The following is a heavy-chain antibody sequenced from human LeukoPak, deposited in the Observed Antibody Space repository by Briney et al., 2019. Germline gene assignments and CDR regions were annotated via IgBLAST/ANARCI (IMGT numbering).Heavy chain of an antibody. J-gene: IGHJ6*03. CDR2: INTNTGNP. CDR3: ARVVLEMGATRHYYYMDV. Sequence: ASVKVSCKASGYTFTSYAMNWVRQAPGQGLEWMGWINTNTGNPTYAQGFTGRFVFSLDTSVSTAYLQISSLKAEDTAVYYCARVVLEMGATRHYYYMDVWGKGTTVTVSS. CDR1: GYTFTSYA. V-gene: IGHV7-4-1*02. D-gene: IGHD5-24*01.